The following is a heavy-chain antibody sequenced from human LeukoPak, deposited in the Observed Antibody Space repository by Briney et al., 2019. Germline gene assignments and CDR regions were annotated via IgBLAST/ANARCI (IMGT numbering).Heavy chain of an antibody. CDR1: GGTFSSYA. J-gene: IGHJ4*02. CDR3: ARDKGMIVVVTPGYFDY. Sequence: ASVKVSCKASGGTFSSYAISWVRQAPGQGLEWMGWISAYNGNTNYAQKLQGRVTMTTDTSTSTAYMELRSLRSDDTAVYYCARDKGMIVVVTPGYFDYWGQGTLVTVSS. V-gene: IGHV1-18*01. D-gene: IGHD3-22*01. CDR2: ISAYNGNT.